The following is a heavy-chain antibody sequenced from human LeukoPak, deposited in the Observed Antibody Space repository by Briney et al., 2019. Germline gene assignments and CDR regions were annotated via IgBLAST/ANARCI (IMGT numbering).Heavy chain of an antibody. Sequence: PGGSLRLSCEASGFTFEDYGMTWVRQRPGRGLEYVAEINWNGDNPVYENSLRGRFTISRNNAKNSVFLQMNSLRVEDTAFYYCVRRSLSGATTGYYYDSWGQGTLVAVSS. V-gene: IGHV3-20*04. CDR1: GFTFEDYG. D-gene: IGHD1-26*01. J-gene: IGHJ5*01. CDR3: VRRSLSGATTGYYYDS. CDR2: INWNGDNP.